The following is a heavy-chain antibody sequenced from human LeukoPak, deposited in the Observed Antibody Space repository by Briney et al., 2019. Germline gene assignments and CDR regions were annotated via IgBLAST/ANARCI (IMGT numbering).Heavy chain of an antibody. V-gene: IGHV3-23*01. CDR2: IGGSGDST. CDR1: GFTFSSYA. Sequence: GGSLRLSCAASGFTFSSYAMSWVRQAPGEGLEWVSTIGGSGDSTYYVDSVQGRFTISRDNSKNTLYLHMDSLRDEDTAVYHCTRYYYDSNGYRIDYWGQGALVTVTS. CDR3: TRYYYDSNGYRIDY. J-gene: IGHJ4*02. D-gene: IGHD3-22*01.